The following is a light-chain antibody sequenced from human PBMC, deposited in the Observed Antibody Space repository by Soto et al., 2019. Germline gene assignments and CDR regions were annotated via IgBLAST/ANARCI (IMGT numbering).Light chain of an antibody. CDR2: DVS. CDR3: SSYRSISTQV. J-gene: IGLJ1*01. Sequence: QSVLTQPASVSGSPGQSITISCTGTSSDIGDYYYVSWYQQYPGKPPNLIISDVSHRPSGVSNRFSGSKSGNTASLTISGLQAEDEADYYCSSYRSISTQVFGTGTKLTVL. V-gene: IGLV2-14*03. CDR1: SSDIGDYYY.